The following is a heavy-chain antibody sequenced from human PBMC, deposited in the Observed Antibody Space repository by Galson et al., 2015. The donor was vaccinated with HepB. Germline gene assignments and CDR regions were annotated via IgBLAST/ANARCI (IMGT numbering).Heavy chain of an antibody. CDR3: VRDFDPSDRPLWYFDL. Sequence: SLRLSCAASGFTFKSYWMSWVRQAPGKGLEWVANIKQDGSEKYYVDSVKGRFTISRDNAKNSLYLQMSSLRAEDTALYYCVRDFDPSDRPLWYFDLWGRGTLVTVSS. CDR1: GFTFKSYW. CDR2: IKQDGSEK. J-gene: IGHJ2*01. D-gene: IGHD1-14*01. V-gene: IGHV3-7*01.